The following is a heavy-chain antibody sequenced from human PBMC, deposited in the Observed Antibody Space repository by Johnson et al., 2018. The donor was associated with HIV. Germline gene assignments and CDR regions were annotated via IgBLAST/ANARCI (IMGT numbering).Heavy chain of an antibody. Sequence: QVQLVESGGGVVQPGRSLRLSCAASGFTFSSYAMHWVRQAPGKGLEWVAVISYDGSNKYYADSVKGRFTISRDNSKNSLYLQMNSLRAEDTAMYYCARGRYSSSWYVGGRDAFDIWGQGTMVTVSS. D-gene: IGHD6-13*01. V-gene: IGHV3-30-3*01. CDR3: ARGRYSSSWYVGGRDAFDI. CDR2: ISYDGSNK. CDR1: GFTFSSYA. J-gene: IGHJ3*02.